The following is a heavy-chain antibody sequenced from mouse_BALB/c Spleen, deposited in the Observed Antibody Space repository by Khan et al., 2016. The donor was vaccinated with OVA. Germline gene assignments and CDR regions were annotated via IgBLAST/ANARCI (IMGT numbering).Heavy chain of an antibody. J-gene: IGHJ3*01. CDR1: GYSITSAYY. D-gene: IGHD3-3*01. CDR2: ISSGGSF. V-gene: IGHV3-6*02. Sequence: EVQLQESGPGLVKPSQSLSLTCSVTGYSITSAYYWNWIRQFPGNKLEWMGYISSGGSFNYNPSLKNRISITRDTSKNQFFLKLNSVTPEDTATYYCARAGRWLDYWGQGTLVTVSA. CDR3: ARAGRWLDY.